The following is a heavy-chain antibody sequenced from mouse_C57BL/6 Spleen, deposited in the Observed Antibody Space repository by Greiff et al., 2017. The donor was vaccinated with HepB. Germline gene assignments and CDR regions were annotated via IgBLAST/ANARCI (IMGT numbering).Heavy chain of an antibody. Sequence: EVQGVESGPVLVKPGASVKMSCKASGYTFTDYYMNWVKQSHGKSLEWIGVINPYNGGTSYNQKFKGKATLTVDKSSSTAYMELNSLTSEDSAVYYCAREGDYDGNYFDYWGQGTTLTVSS. CDR2: INPYNGGT. J-gene: IGHJ2*01. CDR1: GYTFTDYY. V-gene: IGHV1-19*01. D-gene: IGHD2-4*01. CDR3: AREGDYDGNYFDY.